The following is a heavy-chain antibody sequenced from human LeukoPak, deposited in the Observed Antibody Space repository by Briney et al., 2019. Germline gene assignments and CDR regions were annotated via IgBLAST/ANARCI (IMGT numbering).Heavy chain of an antibody. CDR3: ERGVTADY. Sequence: GGSLRLSCAASGFTFSRYWMSWVRQAPGKGLEWVANIKQDGSGKYYVDSVKGRFTISSDNAKNSLYMQMNSLRAEDTAVYYCERGVTADYGGQGTLVTVAS. CDR1: GFTFSRYW. D-gene: IGHD5-18*01. V-gene: IGHV3-7*03. J-gene: IGHJ4*02. CDR2: IKQDGSGK.